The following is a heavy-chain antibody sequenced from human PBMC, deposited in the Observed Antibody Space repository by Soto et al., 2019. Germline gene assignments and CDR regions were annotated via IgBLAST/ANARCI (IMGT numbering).Heavy chain of an antibody. CDR3: AREKGTAMEKGWFDP. CDR2: TYYRSKWYN. D-gene: IGHD5-18*01. J-gene: IGHJ5*02. CDR1: DSVSSNSAA. Sequence: DSVSSNSAAWNWIRQCPSRGLEWLGRTYYRSKWYNDYAVSVKSRITINPDTSKNQFSLQLNSVTPEDTAVYYCAREKGTAMEKGWFDPWGQGTLVTVSS. V-gene: IGHV6-1*01.